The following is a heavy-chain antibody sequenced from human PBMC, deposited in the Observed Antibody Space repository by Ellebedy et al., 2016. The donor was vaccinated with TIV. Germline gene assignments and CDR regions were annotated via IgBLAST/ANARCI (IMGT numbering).Heavy chain of an antibody. CDR1: GGSFSSTSYY. V-gene: IGHV4-39*01. CDR2: IYYTGST. D-gene: IGHD1-26*01. CDR3: ARRVAGAIDY. J-gene: IGHJ4*02. Sequence: SETLSLXXTVAGGSFSSTSYYWDWIRQPPEKGLEWIGNIYYTGSTYYNPSLKSRVTISVHTSKNQFSLKLSSVTAADTAVYYCARRVAGAIDYWGQGTLVTVSS.